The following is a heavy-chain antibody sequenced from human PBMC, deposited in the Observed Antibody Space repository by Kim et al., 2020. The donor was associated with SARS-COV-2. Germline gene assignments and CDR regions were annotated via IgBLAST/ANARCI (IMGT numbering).Heavy chain of an antibody. CDR2: IYYSGST. D-gene: IGHD6-19*01. J-gene: IGHJ4*02. V-gene: IGHV4-59*13. CDR3: AREGVAVAGLFDY. CDR1: GGSISSYY. Sequence: SETLSLTCTVSGGSISSYYWSWIRQPPGKGLEWIGYIYYSGSTNYYPSLKSRVTISVDTSKNQFSLKLSSVTAADTAVYYCAREGVAVAGLFDYWGQGTLVTVSS.